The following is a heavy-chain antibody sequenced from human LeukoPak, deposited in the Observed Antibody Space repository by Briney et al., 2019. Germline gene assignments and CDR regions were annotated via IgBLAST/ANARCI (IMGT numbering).Heavy chain of an antibody. V-gene: IGHV3-7*01. CDR2: IKEDGSEK. D-gene: IGHD1-1*01. CDR3: ARGVTTDY. Sequence: PGGSLRLPCVASGFTFSNYWMSWVRQAPGKGLEWVANIKEDGSEKYYVDSVKGRFAISRDDAKNSLYLQMNSLRAEDTAVYYCARGVTTDYWGQGALVTVSS. J-gene: IGHJ4*02. CDR1: GFTFSNYW.